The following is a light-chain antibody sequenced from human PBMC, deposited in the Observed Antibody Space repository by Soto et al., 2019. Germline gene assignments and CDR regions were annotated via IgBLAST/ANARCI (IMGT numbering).Light chain of an antibody. CDR1: SSDVGAYNY. J-gene: IGLJ1*01. V-gene: IGLV2-14*01. CDR3: CSYTTSNTFV. CDR2: HVT. Sequence: QSVLTQPASVSGSLGQSITISCSGTSSDVGAYNYVSWYQQYPGKAPKLMIYHVTDRPSGVSNRFSGSKSGNTASLTISGLQAEDEADYYCCSYTTSNTFVFGTGTKVIVL.